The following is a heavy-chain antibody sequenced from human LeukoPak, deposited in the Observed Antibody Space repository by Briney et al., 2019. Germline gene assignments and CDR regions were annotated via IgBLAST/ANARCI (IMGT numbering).Heavy chain of an antibody. Sequence: PSETLSLTCTVSGGSISTYYWGWVRQPPGKGLEWIGYIYYSGSTNYNPSLKSRVTISVDTSKNQFSLNLNSVTAADTAEYFCARTPGSAYYPYYYMDVWGKGTTVTVSS. CDR1: GGSISTYY. CDR2: IYYSGST. J-gene: IGHJ6*03. D-gene: IGHD6-19*01. V-gene: IGHV4-59*01. CDR3: ARTPGSAYYPYYYMDV.